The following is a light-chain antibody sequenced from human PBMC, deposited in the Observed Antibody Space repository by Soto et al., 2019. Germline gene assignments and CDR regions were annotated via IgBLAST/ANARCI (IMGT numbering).Light chain of an antibody. Sequence: EVVLTQAPETLSLSPGERATLSCRASQSVSYYLAWYQQKPGQAPRLLIYDASSRATGVPDRFSGSGSGTDFTLTISDVQPEDFAVYYCHQRQSWPRTFGQGTKVDIK. V-gene: IGKV3-11*01. CDR1: QSVSYY. CDR2: DAS. J-gene: IGKJ1*01. CDR3: HQRQSWPRT.